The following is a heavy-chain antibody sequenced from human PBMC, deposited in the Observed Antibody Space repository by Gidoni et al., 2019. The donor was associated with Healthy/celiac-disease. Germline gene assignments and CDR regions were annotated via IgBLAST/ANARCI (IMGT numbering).Heavy chain of an antibody. CDR2: INAGNGNT. J-gene: IGHJ4*02. CDR1: AYTFTSYA. Sequence: QVQLAKPGAEVKKPGASETGSCKATAYTFTSYALHSARQAPGQRLEWMGWINAGNGNTKSSQAFQGRVTISRDTSASTAYMVLCSLRSADAAVYYCAIDSSTFGGVIVLYFFDYWGQRTLVTVSS. CDR3: AIDSSTFGGVIVLYFFDY. D-gene: IGHD3-16*02. V-gene: IGHV1-3*01.